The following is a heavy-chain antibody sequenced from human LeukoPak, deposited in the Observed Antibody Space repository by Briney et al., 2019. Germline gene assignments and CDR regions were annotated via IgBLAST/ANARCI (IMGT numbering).Heavy chain of an antibody. Sequence: GGSLRLSCAASGFTFSSYAMHWVRQAPGKGLEYVSAISSNGGSTYYANSVKGRFTISRDNSKNTLYLQMGSLRAEDMAVYYCARAEPGIAVAGILTLDYYYYYMDVWGKGTTVTVSS. CDR2: ISSNGGST. V-gene: IGHV3-64*01. D-gene: IGHD6-19*01. J-gene: IGHJ6*03. CDR1: GFTFSSYA. CDR3: ARAEPGIAVAGILTLDYYYYYMDV.